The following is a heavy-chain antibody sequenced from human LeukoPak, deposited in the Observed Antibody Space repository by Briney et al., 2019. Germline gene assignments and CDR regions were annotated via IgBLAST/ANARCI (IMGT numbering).Heavy chain of an antibody. V-gene: IGHV3-11*01. D-gene: IGHD1-20*01. CDR3: ARRRYNWNAIDY. CDR2: ISSSGSTL. CDR1: GFTFSDYY. Sequence: GGSLRLSCAASGFTFSDYYMSWIRQAPGKGLGWVSYISSSGSTLYYADSVKGRITISRDNAKSSLYLQMNSLRAEDTAVYYCARRRYNWNAIDYWGQGTLVTVSS. J-gene: IGHJ4*02.